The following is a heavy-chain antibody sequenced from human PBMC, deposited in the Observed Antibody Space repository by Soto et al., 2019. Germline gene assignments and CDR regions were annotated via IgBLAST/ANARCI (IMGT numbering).Heavy chain of an antibody. Sequence: PVGSLRLSCAAAGFTFSSYGMHWVRQAPGKGLEWVAVISYDGSNKYYADPVKGRFTISRDNSKNTLYLQMNSLRAEDTAVYYCAKGPREYYYDSSGYYSFDYWGQGTLVNVSS. CDR3: AKGPREYYYDSSGYYSFDY. V-gene: IGHV3-30*18. CDR1: GFTFSSYG. J-gene: IGHJ4*02. CDR2: ISYDGSNK. D-gene: IGHD3-22*01.